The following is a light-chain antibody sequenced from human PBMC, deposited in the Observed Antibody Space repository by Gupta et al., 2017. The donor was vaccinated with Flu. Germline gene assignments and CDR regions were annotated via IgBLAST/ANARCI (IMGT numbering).Light chain of an antibody. CDR2: EDA. CDR1: SSNIGNNY. CDR3: AASDSSRSAKV. V-gene: IGLV1-51*02. J-gene: IGLJ3*02. Sequence: QPVLTQPPSVSAASGQRVTISCSGSSSNIGNNYVSWYQQLPGTAPKLLIYEDAKRPSGIVDRFSGSKSGTSATLTITGLQAGDEADYYCAASDSSRSAKVFGGGTTLTVL.